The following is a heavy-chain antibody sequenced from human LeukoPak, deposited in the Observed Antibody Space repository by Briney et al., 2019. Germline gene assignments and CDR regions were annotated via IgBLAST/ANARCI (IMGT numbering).Heavy chain of an antibody. Sequence: PSETLSLTCTVSGGSISSYYWSWIRQPPGKGLEWIGYIYYSGSTNYNPSLKSRVTISVDTSKNQFSLKLSSVTAAGTAVYYCAREAGTASLDYWGQGTLVTVSS. V-gene: IGHV4-59*01. J-gene: IGHJ4*02. CDR1: GGSISSYY. D-gene: IGHD2-21*02. CDR2: IYYSGST. CDR3: AREAGTASLDY.